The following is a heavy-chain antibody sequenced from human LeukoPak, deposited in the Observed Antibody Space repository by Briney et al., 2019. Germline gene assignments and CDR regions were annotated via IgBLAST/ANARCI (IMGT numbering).Heavy chain of an antibody. V-gene: IGHV3-48*03. J-gene: IGHJ3*02. CDR3: ARAGGDTAVVFDAFDI. CDR1: GFTFSSYE. D-gene: IGHD5-18*01. CDR2: ISSSGTTI. Sequence: GGSLRLSCAASGFTFSSYEMNWVRQAPGKGLEWVSYISSSGTTIYYADSVKGRFTISRDNAKNSLYLQMNSLRADDTAVYYCARAGGDTAVVFDAFDIWGQGTMVTVSS.